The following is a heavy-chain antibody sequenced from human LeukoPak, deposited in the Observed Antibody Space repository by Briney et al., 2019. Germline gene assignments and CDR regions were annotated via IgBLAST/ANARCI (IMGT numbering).Heavy chain of an antibody. CDR3: ARAGWRYYYDSSGYYPGPYYFDY. V-gene: IGHV1-18*01. CDR2: ISAYNGNT. J-gene: IGHJ4*02. Sequence: EASVKVSCKASGYTFTSYGISWVRQAPGQGLEWMGWISAYNGNTNYAQKLQGRVTMTTDTSTSTAYMELRSLRSDDTAVYYCARAGWRYYYDSSGYYPGPYYFDYWGQETLVTVSS. CDR1: GYTFTSYG. D-gene: IGHD3-22*01.